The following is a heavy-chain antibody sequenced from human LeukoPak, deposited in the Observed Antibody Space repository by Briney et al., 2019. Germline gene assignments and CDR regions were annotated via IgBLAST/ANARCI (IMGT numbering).Heavy chain of an antibody. CDR3: ARDYYYDSSGMKYYFDY. D-gene: IGHD3-22*01. CDR2: ISWNSGSI. J-gene: IGHJ4*02. CDR1: GFTFDDYA. V-gene: IGHV3-9*01. Sequence: GGSLRLSCAASGFTFDDYAMHWVRQAPGKGLEWVSGISWNSGSIGYADSVKGRFTISRDNAKNSLYLQMNSLRAEDTAVYYCARDYYYDSSGMKYYFDYWGQGTLVTVSS.